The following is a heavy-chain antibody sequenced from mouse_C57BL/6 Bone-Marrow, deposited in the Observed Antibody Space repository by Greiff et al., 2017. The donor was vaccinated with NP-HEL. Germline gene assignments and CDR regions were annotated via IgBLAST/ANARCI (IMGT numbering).Heavy chain of an antibody. CDR2: IDPEDGDT. D-gene: IGHD1-1*01. V-gene: IGHV14-1*01. J-gene: IGHJ1*03. CDR1: GFNIKDYY. CDR3: TEFPYYYGSSPWYFDV. Sequence: VQLQQSGAELVRPGASVKLSCTASGFNIKDYYMHWVKQRPEQGLEWIGRIDPEDGDTDYAPKFQGKATMTADTSSNTAYLQLSSLTSEDTAVYYCTEFPYYYGSSPWYFDVWGTGTTVTVSS.